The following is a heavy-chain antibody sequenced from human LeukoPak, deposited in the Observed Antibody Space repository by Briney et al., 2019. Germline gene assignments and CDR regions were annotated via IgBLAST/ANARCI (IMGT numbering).Heavy chain of an antibody. J-gene: IGHJ4*01. CDR1: GFTVSSNY. Sequence: GGSLRLSCAASGFTVSSNYMSWVRQAPGKGLEWVSVIYSGGSTYYADSVKGRFTISRDNSKNTLYLQMNSLRVEDTAVYYCVSYVDVWSGVRGGQGTRVTVSS. D-gene: IGHD3-3*01. V-gene: IGHV3-66*01. CDR3: VSYVDVWSGVR. CDR2: IYSGGST.